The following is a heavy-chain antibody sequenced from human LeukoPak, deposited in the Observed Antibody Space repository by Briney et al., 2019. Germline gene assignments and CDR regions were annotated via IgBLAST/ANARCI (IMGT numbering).Heavy chain of an antibody. J-gene: IGHJ5*02. Sequence: SGPTLVKPTQTLTLTCTFSGFSLNTGDVGVGWIRQPPGKALEWLALISRDDDQRYSPSLKNRLTITEDTSKNQVVLTMTNMDPVDTATYYCAHTGSPHGDDWFDPWGQGTLVTVSS. D-gene: IGHD7-27*01. CDR3: AHTGSPHGDDWFDP. CDR2: ISRDDDQ. CDR1: GFSLNTGDVG. V-gene: IGHV2-5*02.